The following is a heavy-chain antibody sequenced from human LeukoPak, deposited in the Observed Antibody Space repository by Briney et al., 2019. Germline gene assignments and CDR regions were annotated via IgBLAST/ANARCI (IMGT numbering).Heavy chain of an antibody. CDR1: GFTFSSYA. CDR2: ISYDGNYK. Sequence: PGGSLRLSCAASGFTFSSYAMHWVRQAPGKGLEWVAVISYDGNYKYYADSVKGRFTISRDNSKNTLYLQMNSLRADDTAVYYCARDEGGWGYFDYWGQGTLVTVSS. CDR3: ARDEGGWGYFDY. V-gene: IGHV3-30*04. D-gene: IGHD3-16*01. J-gene: IGHJ4*02.